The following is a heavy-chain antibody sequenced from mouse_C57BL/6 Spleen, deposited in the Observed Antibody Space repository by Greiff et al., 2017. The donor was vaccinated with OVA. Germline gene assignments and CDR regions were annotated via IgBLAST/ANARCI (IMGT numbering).Heavy chain of an antibody. CDR2: INPYNGGT. CDR3: ARGIYYYGRSYDYYAMDY. J-gene: IGHJ4*01. D-gene: IGHD1-1*01. CDR1: GYTFTDYY. Sequence: EVKLVESGPVLVKPGASVKMSCKASGYTFTDYYMNWVKQSHGKSLEWIGVINPYNGGTSYNQKFKGKATLTVDKSSSTAYMELNSLTSEDSAVYYCARGIYYYGRSYDYYAMDYWGQGTSVTVSS. V-gene: IGHV1-19*01.